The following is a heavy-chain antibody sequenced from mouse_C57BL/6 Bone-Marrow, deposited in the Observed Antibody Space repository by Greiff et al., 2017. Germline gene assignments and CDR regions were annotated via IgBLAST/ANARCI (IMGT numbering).Heavy chain of an antibody. Sequence: EVKLVESGGGLVQPGGSLSLSCAASGFTFTDYYMSWVRQPPGKALEWLGFIRNKANGYTTEYSASVKGRFTISRDNSQSILYLQMNALRAEDSATYYCARLDYGSSHWYFDVWGTGTTVTVSS. CDR1: GFTFTDYY. V-gene: IGHV7-3*01. D-gene: IGHD1-1*01. CDR3: ARLDYGSSHWYFDV. J-gene: IGHJ1*03. CDR2: IRNKANGYTT.